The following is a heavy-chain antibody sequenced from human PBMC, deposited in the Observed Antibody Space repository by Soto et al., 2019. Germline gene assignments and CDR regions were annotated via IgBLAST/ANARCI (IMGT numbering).Heavy chain of an antibody. CDR2: ISAYNGNT. Sequence: ASVKVSCKASGYTFTSFGISWVRQAPGQGLEWMGWISAYNGNTNYAQKLQGRVTMTTDTSTSTAYVELRSLRSDDTAVYYCARLCSSTSCYFQYYYYYGMDVWGQGTTVTVSS. V-gene: IGHV1-18*01. CDR1: GYTFTSFG. CDR3: ARLCSSTSCYFQYYYYYGMDV. J-gene: IGHJ6*02. D-gene: IGHD2-2*01.